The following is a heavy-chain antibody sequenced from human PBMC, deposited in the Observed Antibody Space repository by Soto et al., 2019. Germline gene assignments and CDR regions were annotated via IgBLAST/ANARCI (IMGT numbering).Heavy chain of an antibody. CDR1: GGSISSSSYY. D-gene: IGHD3-3*01. CDR2: IYYSGST. Sequence: QLQLQESGPGLVKPSETLSLTCTVSGGSISSSSYYWGWIRQPPGKGLEWIGSIYYSGSTYYNPSLKSRVTISVDTSKNQFSLKLSSVTAADTAVYYCARLGYDFWSGYYRTDNYYYMDVWGKGTTVTVSS. V-gene: IGHV4-39*01. CDR3: ARLGYDFWSGYYRTDNYYYMDV. J-gene: IGHJ6*03.